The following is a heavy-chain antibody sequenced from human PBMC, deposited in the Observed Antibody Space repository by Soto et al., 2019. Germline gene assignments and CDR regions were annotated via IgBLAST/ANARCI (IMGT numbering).Heavy chain of an antibody. J-gene: IGHJ4*02. CDR2: ISGTGGST. D-gene: IGHD6-6*01. Sequence: GGSLRLSCAASGFTFTSYVMSWVRQAPGKGLEWVSAISGTGGSTYYADSVKGRFTISRDNSKNTLYLQMNSLRAEDTAVYYCAKNWDTTSSSSSHWGQGTLVTVSS. V-gene: IGHV3-23*01. CDR1: GFTFTSYV. CDR3: AKNWDTTSSSSSH.